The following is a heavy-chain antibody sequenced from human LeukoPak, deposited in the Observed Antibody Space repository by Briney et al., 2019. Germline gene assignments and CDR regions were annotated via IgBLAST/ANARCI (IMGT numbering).Heavy chain of an antibody. CDR2: NIPIFGTA. D-gene: IGHD3-22*01. CDR1: GGTFSSYA. V-gene: IGHV1-69*13. Sequence: SVKVSCKASGGTFSSYAISWVRQAPGQGREWMGGNIPIFGTANYAQKFQGRVTITADESTSTAYMELSSLRFEDTAVYYCASGDLYYYGSSGIYYFDYWGQGTLVTVSS. J-gene: IGHJ4*02. CDR3: ASGDLYYYGSSGIYYFDY.